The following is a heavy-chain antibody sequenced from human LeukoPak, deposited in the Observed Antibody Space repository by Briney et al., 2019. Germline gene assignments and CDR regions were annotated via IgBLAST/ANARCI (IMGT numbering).Heavy chain of an antibody. V-gene: IGHV3-23*01. D-gene: IGHD2-2*01. CDR2: LIGSGTST. CDR1: GFTFSSYA. CDR3: ELDCRRTRCYAS. Sequence: HPGGSLRLSCAASGFTFSSYAMSWVRQAPGMGLEWVSGLIGSGTSTYYGDSVKGRVTISRDKSNNTLYLHVDRLRGHETALYYFELDCRRTRCYASWGQGTLVTVSS. J-gene: IGHJ5*02.